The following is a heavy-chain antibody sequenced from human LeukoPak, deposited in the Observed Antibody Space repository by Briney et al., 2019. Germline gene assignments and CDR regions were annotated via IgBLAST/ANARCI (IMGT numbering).Heavy chain of an antibody. CDR1: GYTFTSYG. V-gene: IGHV1-18*01. Sequence: GASVKVSCKASGYTFTSYGISWVRQAPGQGLEWMGWISAYNGNTNYAQKLQGRVTMTTGTSTSTAYMELSSLRSEDTAVYYCASFPIVGATTGWFDPWGQGTLVTVSS. D-gene: IGHD1-26*01. CDR3: ASFPIVGATTGWFDP. J-gene: IGHJ5*02. CDR2: ISAYNGNT.